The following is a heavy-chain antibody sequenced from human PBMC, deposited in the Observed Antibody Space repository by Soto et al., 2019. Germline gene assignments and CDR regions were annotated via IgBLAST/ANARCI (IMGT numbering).Heavy chain of an antibody. Sequence: GGSRKPACAAPGVTLCSCCMRWVRQAPGKGLEWVANINQDGSDKDYVDSVKGRFTISRDNAKNSLYLQMDSLRAEDTAVYYCARLVRNNYESSGFWFYWGQGT. CDR2: INQDGSDK. CDR3: ARLVRNNYESSGFWFY. J-gene: IGHJ4*02. D-gene: IGHD3-22*01. V-gene: IGHV3-7*01. CDR1: GVTLCSCC.